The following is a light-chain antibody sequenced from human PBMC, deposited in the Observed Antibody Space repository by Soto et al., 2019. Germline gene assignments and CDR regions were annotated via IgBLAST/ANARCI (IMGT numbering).Light chain of an antibody. V-gene: IGKV3-20*01. CDR3: QQYGSSPLLT. Sequence: EIVLTQSPGTLSLSPGERATLSCRASQSVSSSYLAWYQQKPGQAPRLLIYGASSRATGIPDRFSGSGSGTDFTLPISRLEPEDFAVYYCQQYGSSPLLTFGGGTKVDIK. J-gene: IGKJ4*01. CDR1: QSVSSSY. CDR2: GAS.